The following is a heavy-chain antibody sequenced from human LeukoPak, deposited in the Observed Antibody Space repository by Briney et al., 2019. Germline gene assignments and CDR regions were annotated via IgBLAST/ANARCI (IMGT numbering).Heavy chain of an antibody. CDR1: GYTFTNYY. CDR2: INPSGGST. Sequence: GASVKVSCKASGYTFTNYYMHWVRQAPGQGLEWMGIINPSGGSTSHAQKFQGRVTMTRDTSTGTVYMDLSSLRSEDTAVYYCARATIQTTAAAAPDPWGQGTLVTVSS. CDR3: ARATIQTTAAAAPDP. V-gene: IGHV1-46*01. J-gene: IGHJ5*02. D-gene: IGHD2-2*01.